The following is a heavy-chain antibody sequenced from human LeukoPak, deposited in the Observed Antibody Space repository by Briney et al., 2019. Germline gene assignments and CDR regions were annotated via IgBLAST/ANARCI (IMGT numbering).Heavy chain of an antibody. CDR1: GGSIRTSY. V-gene: IGHV4-59*08. Sequence: SETLSLTCTVSGGSIRTSYWSWLRQPPGKRLQWIGYIHYSGESKITPSLNSRVTISADTSKNQFFLKLRSVTAADTAMYYCARRGPNSGYVRGWNSDLWGRGSLVSVSS. J-gene: IGHJ2*01. D-gene: IGHD5-18*01. CDR3: ARRGPNSGYVRGWNSDL. CDR2: IHYSGES.